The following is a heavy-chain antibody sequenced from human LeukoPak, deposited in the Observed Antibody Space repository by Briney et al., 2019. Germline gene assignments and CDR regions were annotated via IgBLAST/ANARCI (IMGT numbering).Heavy chain of an antibody. J-gene: IGHJ4*02. CDR2: ISGSGGST. V-gene: IGHV3-23*01. Sequence: GGSLRLSCAASGFTFSSYAMSWVRQAPGKGLEWVSAISGSGGSTYYADSVKGRFTISRDNSKNTLYLQMNSLRAEDTAVYYCASTVVDIAVAAAGRIDYWGQGTLVTVSS. D-gene: IGHD6-19*01. CDR1: GFTFSSYA. CDR3: ASTVVDIAVAAAGRIDY.